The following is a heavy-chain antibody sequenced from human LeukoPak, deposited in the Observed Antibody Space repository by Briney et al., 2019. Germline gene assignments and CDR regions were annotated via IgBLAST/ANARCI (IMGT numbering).Heavy chain of an antibody. D-gene: IGHD4-17*01. J-gene: IGHJ4*02. CDR1: GFTLSRYW. CDR3: ARDFPQDTVTPGSLYDY. CDR2: IKQDGSEK. V-gene: IGHV3-7*01. Sequence: PGGSLRLSCAASGFTLSRYWMSWVRQAPGKGLEWEDNIKQDGSEKYYVDSVKGRFTISRDNAKNSLYLQMNSLRAEDTAVYYCARDFPQDTVTPGSLYDYWGQGTLVTVSS.